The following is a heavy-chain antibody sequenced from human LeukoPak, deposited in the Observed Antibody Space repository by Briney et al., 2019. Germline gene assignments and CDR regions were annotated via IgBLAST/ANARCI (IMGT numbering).Heavy chain of an antibody. D-gene: IGHD3-10*01. V-gene: IGHV3-7*01. Sequence: PGGSLRLSCAASGFSFSTYWMTWVRQAPGKGLEWVANIKQDGSDKYYVDSVKGRFTISRDNAKNPLYLQMNSLRAEDTAVYYCARVPLSEPGGYWGQGTLVTVSS. CDR3: ARVPLSEPGGY. J-gene: IGHJ4*02. CDR2: IKQDGSDK. CDR1: GFSFSTYW.